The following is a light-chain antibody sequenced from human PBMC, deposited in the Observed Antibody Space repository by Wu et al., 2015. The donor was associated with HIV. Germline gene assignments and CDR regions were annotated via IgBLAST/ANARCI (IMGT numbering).Light chain of an antibody. CDR3: QQFGSSPQIT. CDR2: GSS. J-gene: IGKJ4*01. CDR1: QSVSTNY. Sequence: EVVLTQSPGTLSLSPGERATLSCRASQSVSTNYLAWYQQKPGQAPRLLIYGSSSRATGIPDRFSGSGSGTDFTLTISRLEPEDFAVYYCQQFGSSPQITFGGGTKVETK. V-gene: IGKV3-20*01.